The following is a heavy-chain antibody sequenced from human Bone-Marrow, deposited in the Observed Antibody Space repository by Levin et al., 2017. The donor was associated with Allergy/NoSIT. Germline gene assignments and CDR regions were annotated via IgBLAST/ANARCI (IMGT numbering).Heavy chain of an antibody. CDR1: GASININNYY. J-gene: IGHJ5*02. Sequence: SETLSLTCTVSGASININNYYWGWIRQPPGKGLEWIGTLHSDGNTYYNPSLKSRVTISIDKSKNLFSLKLTSMTAADTAVYYCGRRSYGVSFDPWGQGTLVTVSS. V-gene: IGHV4-39*01. D-gene: IGHD3-10*01. CDR3: GRRSYGVSFDP. CDR2: LHSDGNT.